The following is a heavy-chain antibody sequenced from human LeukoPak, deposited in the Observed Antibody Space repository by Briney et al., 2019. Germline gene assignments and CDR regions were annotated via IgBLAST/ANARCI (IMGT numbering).Heavy chain of an antibody. D-gene: IGHD1-26*01. CDR2: MNPNSGNT. CDR1: GYTLTSYD. Sequence: GASVKVSCKASGYTLTSYDIYWVRQATGQGLEWMGRMNPNSGNTGYAQRFQGRVAMARDTSINTAYMELSGLRSEDTAVYYCTRNFLGLNYWGQGTLVTVSS. CDR3: TRNFLGLNY. V-gene: IGHV1-8*01. J-gene: IGHJ4*02.